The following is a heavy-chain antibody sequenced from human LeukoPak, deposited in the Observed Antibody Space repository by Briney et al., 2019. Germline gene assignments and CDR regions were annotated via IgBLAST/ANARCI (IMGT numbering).Heavy chain of an antibody. CDR3: ARGLYGSGRRSLMAH. Sequence: PGGSLRLPCAAPGFPFHNYWMTWVRQAPGKGLEWVANINQDENEKYYLDSVKGRFTISRDNAETSLFLQMTSLRVEDTAIYYCARGLYGSGRRSLMAHWGPGTLVAVSS. D-gene: IGHD3-10*01. CDR2: INQDENEK. CDR1: GFPFHNYW. V-gene: IGHV3-7*01. J-gene: IGHJ1*01.